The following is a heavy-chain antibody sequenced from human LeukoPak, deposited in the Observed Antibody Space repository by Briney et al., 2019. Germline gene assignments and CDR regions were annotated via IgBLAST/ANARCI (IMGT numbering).Heavy chain of an antibody. Sequence: GGSLRLSCAASGFIFSSYGMHWVRQAPGKGLEWVAVISFDGTNKYYEDSVKGRFTISRDNSKNTMYLQMSSLRAEDSAVYYCAKDFPSSGWSYYFDDWGQGTLVTVSS. V-gene: IGHV3-30*18. J-gene: IGHJ4*02. CDR1: GFIFSSYG. CDR2: ISFDGTNK. CDR3: AKDFPSSGWSYYFDD. D-gene: IGHD6-19*01.